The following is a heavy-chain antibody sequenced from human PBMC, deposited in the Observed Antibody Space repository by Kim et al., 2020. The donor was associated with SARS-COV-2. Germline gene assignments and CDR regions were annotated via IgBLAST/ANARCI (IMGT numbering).Heavy chain of an antibody. D-gene: IGHD2-21*01. CDR1: GFSFSDYS. CDR3: ARDMGNAIVTRWFFDL. Sequence: GGSLRLSCEASGFSFSDYSMNWVRQAPGKGLEWVSYISSSTSYRYYADSVKGRFTISRDRAKNSLYLQMDSLRAEDTAVYYCARDMGNAIVTRWFFDLWGRGTRVIVSS. CDR2: ISSSTSYR. J-gene: IGHJ2*01. V-gene: IGHV3-21*01.